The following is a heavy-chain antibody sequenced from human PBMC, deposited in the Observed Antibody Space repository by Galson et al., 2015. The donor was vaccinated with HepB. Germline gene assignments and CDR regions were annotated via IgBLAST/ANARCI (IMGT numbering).Heavy chain of an antibody. Sequence: SLRLSCAASGFDVSSTYMNWVRQAPGKGLEWVSLIYSDGSTYYADSVTGRFTISRDNSKNTLNLHMNSLRAEDTAVYYCAKEGPHTSSWYRYAMDVWGQGTTVTVFS. V-gene: IGHV3-53*01. D-gene: IGHD6-13*01. CDR3: AKEGPHTSSWYRYAMDV. CDR2: IYSDGST. J-gene: IGHJ6*02. CDR1: GFDVSSTY.